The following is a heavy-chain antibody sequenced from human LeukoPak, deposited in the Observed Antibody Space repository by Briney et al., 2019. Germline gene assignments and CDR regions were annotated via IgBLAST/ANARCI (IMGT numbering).Heavy chain of an antibody. CDR3: ARELGGYSYGYDDY. Sequence: ASVKVSCNASGYTFTGYYMHWVRQAPGQGLEWMGWINPNSGGTNYAQKLQGRVTMTTDTSTSTAYMELRSLRSDDTAVYYCARELGGYSYGYDDYWGQGTLVTVSS. CDR2: INPNSGGT. D-gene: IGHD5-18*01. J-gene: IGHJ4*02. V-gene: IGHV1-2*02. CDR1: GYTFTGYY.